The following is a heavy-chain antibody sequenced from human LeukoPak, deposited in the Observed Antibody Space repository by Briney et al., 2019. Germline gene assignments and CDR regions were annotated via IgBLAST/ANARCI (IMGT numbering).Heavy chain of an antibody. Sequence: ASVKVSCKASGGTFSSYAINWVRQAPGQGLEWMGRIIPILGIANYAQKFQGRVTITADKSTSTAYMELSSLRSEDTAVYYCARGTGYSLTYYYYGMDVWGQGTTVTVSS. V-gene: IGHV1-69*04. CDR1: GGTFSSYA. CDR3: ARGTGYSLTYYYYGMDV. D-gene: IGHD6-13*01. CDR2: IIPILGIA. J-gene: IGHJ6*02.